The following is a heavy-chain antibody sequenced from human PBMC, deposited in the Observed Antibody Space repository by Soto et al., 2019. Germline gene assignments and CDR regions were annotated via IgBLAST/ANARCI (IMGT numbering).Heavy chain of an antibody. CDR3: ARDTSGWSLNGLDV. D-gene: IGHD6-19*01. CDR1: GSAITRYY. V-gene: IGHV1-46*01. Sequence: QVDLVQSGAEVKTPGASVTISCKASGSAITRYYIHWVRQAPGRGLEWMGIINPGGGSASYAQKFQDRVTIDKDTSTGTVYMDLRSLRTEDTAVYYCARDTSGWSLNGLDVWGQGTTVNVSS. J-gene: IGHJ6*02. CDR2: INPGGGSA.